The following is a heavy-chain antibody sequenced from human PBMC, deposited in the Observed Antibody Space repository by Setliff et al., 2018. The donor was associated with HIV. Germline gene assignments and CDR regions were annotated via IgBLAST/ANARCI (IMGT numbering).Heavy chain of an antibody. D-gene: IGHD3-22*01. CDR2: INHSGST. J-gene: IGHJ4*02. CDR3: ARQAWHYDRDGYFIDY. CDR1: GGSFSGYY. Sequence: SETLSLTCAVYGGSFSGYYWSWIRQPPGKGLEWIGEINHSGSTYYSPSLKSRVTVSMDMSRNPFSVKLNSATAADTAVYYCARQAWHYDRDGYFIDYWGQGMLVTVSS. V-gene: IGHV4-34*01.